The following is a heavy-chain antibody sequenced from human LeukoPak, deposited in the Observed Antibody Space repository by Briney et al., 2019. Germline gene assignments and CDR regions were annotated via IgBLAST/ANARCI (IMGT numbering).Heavy chain of an antibody. D-gene: IGHD5-18*01. CDR1: GFTFSNYE. J-gene: IGHJ4*02. V-gene: IGHV3-48*03. CDR2: ISSSGRNI. CDR3: ARDLVQLWSKDF. Sequence: PGGSLRLSCAASGFTFSNYEFNWVRQAPGKGLEWVSYISSSGRNIYYADSVKVRFTISRDNAKNSLYLQMNSLRAEDTAVYYCARDLVQLWSKDFWGQGTLVTVSS.